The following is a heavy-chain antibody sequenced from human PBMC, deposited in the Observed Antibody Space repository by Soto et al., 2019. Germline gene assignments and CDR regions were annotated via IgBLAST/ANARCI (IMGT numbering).Heavy chain of an antibody. J-gene: IGHJ4*02. CDR2: ITDNCGNT. V-gene: IGHV3-23*01. CDR3: EKERATNTEFEY. CDR1: VFTCIRDA. Sequence: GWSXRLSCGASVFTCIRDAIIWFRHAPGKGLEWVSLITDNCGNTYYADSVKGRFTISRYNTKNTVSLQMNSLRVEDTAIYYCEKERATNTEFEYWGQGALVTVYS.